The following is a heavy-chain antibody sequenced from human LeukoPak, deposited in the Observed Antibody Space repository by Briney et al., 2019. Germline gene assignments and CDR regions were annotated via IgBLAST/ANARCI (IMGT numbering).Heavy chain of an antibody. V-gene: IGHV1-69*13. CDR3: ARVGCSGGSCYFRYYFDY. J-gene: IGHJ4*02. CDR1: GGTFSSYA. D-gene: IGHD2-15*01. CDR2: IIPIFGTA. Sequence: ASVTVSCKASGGTFSSYAISWVRQAPGQGLEWMGGIIPIFGTANYAQKFQGRVTITADESTSTAYMELSSLRSEDTAVYYCARVGCSGGSCYFRYYFDYWGQGTLVTVSS.